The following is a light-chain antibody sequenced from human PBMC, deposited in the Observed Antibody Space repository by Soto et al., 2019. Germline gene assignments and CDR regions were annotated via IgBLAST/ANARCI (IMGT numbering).Light chain of an antibody. CDR3: QSYDSSLSGCV. J-gene: IGLJ1*01. CDR2: GNS. Sequence: QSALTQPPSVSGAPGQRVTISCTGSSSNIGAGYDVHWYQQLPGTAPKLLIYGNSNRPSGVPDRFSGSKSGTSASLAITGRQAEDEADYDCQSYDSSLSGCVFGTGTKLTVL. V-gene: IGLV1-40*01. CDR1: SSNIGAGYD.